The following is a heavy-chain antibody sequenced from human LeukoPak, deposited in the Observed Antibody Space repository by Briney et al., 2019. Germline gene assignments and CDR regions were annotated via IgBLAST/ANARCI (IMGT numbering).Heavy chain of an antibody. CDR3: ARVEYSSGSPDY. V-gene: IGHV1-2*02. CDR1: GYTFTDYY. D-gene: IGHD6-19*01. J-gene: IGHJ4*02. CDR2: INPNSGGT. Sequence: ASVKVSCKASGYTFTDYYMHWVRQAPGQGLKWMGWINPNSGGTNYAQKFQGRVTMTRDTSISTAYMELSRLRSDDTAVYYCARVEYSSGSPDYWGQGTLVTVSS.